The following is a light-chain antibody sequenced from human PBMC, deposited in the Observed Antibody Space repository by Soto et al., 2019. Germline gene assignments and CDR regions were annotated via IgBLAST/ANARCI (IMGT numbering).Light chain of an antibody. CDR2: EVS. CDR3: SSYTSSSRV. J-gene: IGLJ3*02. V-gene: IGLV2-14*01. Sequence: QSALPQPASVSGSPGQSITISCTGTSSDVGGYNYVSWYQQHPGKAPKLMIYEVSNRPSGVSNRFSGSKSGNTASLTISGLQAEDEADYYCSSYTSSSRVFGGGTKVTVL. CDR1: SSDVGGYNY.